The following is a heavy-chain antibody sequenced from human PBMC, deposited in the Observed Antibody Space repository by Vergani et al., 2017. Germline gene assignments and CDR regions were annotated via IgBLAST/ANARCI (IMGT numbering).Heavy chain of an antibody. CDR2: IRYDGSRT. J-gene: IGHJ5*02. CDR3: VKGAFPGTPNNWLEP. V-gene: IGHV3-30*02. CDR1: GFTFRSNG. Sequence: QMQVKESGGGVVQPGGSLRLYCSASGFTFRSNGMHWVRQAPGKGLEWVAFIRYDGSRTHYVDSVKGRFTISRDNSNNTMYLQMNNLRPEDTATYYCVKGAFPGTPNNWLEPWGQGAQVTVSA.